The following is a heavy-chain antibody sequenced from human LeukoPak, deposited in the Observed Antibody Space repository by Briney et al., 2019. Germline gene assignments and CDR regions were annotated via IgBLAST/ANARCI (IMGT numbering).Heavy chain of an antibody. CDR3: ARKTSLGGGSYPFDY. D-gene: IGHD1-26*01. CDR2: IHTSGST. J-gene: IGHJ4*02. CDR1: GDSVRSYY. V-gene: IGHV4-4*07. Sequence: SETLSLTRSVSGDSVRSYYWSWIRRPAGKGLEWIGRIHTSGSTSYNPSLSSRITMSLDTSKNHFSLKLSSVTAADTAVYYCARKTSLGGGSYPFDYWGQGTLVTVSS.